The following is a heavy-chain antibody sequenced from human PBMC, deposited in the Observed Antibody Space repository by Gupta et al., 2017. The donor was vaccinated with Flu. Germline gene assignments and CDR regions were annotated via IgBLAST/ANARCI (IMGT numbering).Heavy chain of an antibody. Sequence: QVQLQESGPGLVKPSQTLSLTCTVSGGSISSGGYYWSWIRQHPGKGLEWIGYIYYSGSTYYNPSLKSRVTISVDTSKNQFSLKLSSVTAADTAVYYCARASSSDYGDYFFQPPVPGYFDYWGQGTLVTVSS. CDR2: IYYSGST. J-gene: IGHJ4*02. CDR1: GGSISSGGYY. D-gene: IGHD4-17*01. CDR3: ARASSSDYGDYFFQPPVPGYFDY. V-gene: IGHV4-31*03.